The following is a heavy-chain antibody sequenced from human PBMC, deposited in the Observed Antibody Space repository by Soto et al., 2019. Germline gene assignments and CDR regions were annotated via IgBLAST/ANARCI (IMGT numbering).Heavy chain of an antibody. CDR2: IYPGDSDT. CDR1: GYSFTSYW. D-gene: IGHD2-15*01. J-gene: IGHJ4*02. Sequence: KISCKGSGYSFTSYWIGWVRQMPGKGLEWMGIIYPGDSDTRYSPSFQGQVTISADKSISTAYLQWSSLKASDTAMYYCAXLTPGHCSGGSCKAFDYWGQGTLVTVSS. V-gene: IGHV5-51*01. CDR3: AXLTPGHCSGGSCKAFDY.